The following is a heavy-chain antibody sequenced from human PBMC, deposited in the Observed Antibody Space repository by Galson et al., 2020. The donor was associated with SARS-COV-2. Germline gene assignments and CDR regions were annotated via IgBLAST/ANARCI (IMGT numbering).Heavy chain of an antibody. Sequence: GESLKISCAASGFTFSSYGMHWVRQAPGKGLEWVAVIWYDGSNKYYADSVKGRFTISRDNSKNTLYLQMNSLRAEDTAVYYCAKETGLLWFGYEQGYYGRDVWGQGTTVTVSS. CDR2: IWYDGSNK. V-gene: IGHV3-33*06. CDR3: AKETGLLWFGYEQGYYGRDV. CDR1: GFTFSSYG. J-gene: IGHJ6*02. D-gene: IGHD3-10*01.